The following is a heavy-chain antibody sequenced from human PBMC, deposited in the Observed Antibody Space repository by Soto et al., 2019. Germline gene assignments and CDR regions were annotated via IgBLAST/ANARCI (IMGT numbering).Heavy chain of an antibody. CDR1: GYTFTGYY. CDR3: ARGPPIYYDSSGYYSYFDY. J-gene: IGHJ4*02. CDR2: INPNSGGT. D-gene: IGHD3-22*01. Sequence: ASVKVSCKASGYTFTGYYMHWVRQAPGQGLEWMGWINPNSGGTNYAQKFQGWVTMTRDTSISTAYMELSRLRSDDTAVYYCARGPPIYYDSSGYYSYFDYWGQGTLVTVSS. V-gene: IGHV1-2*04.